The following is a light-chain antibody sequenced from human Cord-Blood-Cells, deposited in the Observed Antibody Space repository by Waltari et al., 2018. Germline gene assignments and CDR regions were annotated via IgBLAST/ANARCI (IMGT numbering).Light chain of an antibody. CDR2: AAS. J-gene: IGKJ4*01. CDR3: QQLNSYPLT. CDR1: QGISSY. Sequence: DIQLTQSPSFLSASAADRVTITCRASQGISSYLAWYQQKPGKAPKLLIYAASTLQSGVPSRFSGSGYGTEFTLTISSLQPEDFATYYCQQLNSYPLTFGGGTKVEIK. V-gene: IGKV1-9*01.